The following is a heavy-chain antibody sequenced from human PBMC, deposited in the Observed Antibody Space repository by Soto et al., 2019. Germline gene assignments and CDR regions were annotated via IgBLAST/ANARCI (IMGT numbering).Heavy chain of an antibody. D-gene: IGHD3-3*01. CDR1: GYSFTNYC. V-gene: IGHV1-18*01. CDR2: ISAYNGDT. Sequence: QDQLVQSGGEVKKPGASVKVSCKASGYSFTNYCITWVRQAPGQGFAWTGWISAYNGDTNYAQKLQGRVSMTTAASTSTACLDLRCLRADVTAVYYCARDRGVAAPVVSITQYYYYMDVWGNGTTGSVSS. CDR3: ARDRGVAAPVVSITQYYYYMDV. J-gene: IGHJ6*03.